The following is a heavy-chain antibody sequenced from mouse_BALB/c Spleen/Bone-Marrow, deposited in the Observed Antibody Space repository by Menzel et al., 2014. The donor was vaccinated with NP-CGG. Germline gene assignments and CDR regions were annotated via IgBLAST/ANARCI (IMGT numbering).Heavy chain of an antibody. D-gene: IGHD1-1*01. CDR1: GYTFTSYW. J-gene: IGHJ2*01. CDR3: ARREYYGSSYLYFDY. Sequence: QVQLQQSGAELVKPGASVKLSCKASGYTFTSYWMHWVKPRPGQGLEWIGEIDPSDSYTNYNQKFKGKATLTVDKSSSTAYMQLSSLTSEDSAVYYCARREYYGSSYLYFDYWGQGTTLTVSS. V-gene: IGHV1-69*02. CDR2: IDPSDSYT.